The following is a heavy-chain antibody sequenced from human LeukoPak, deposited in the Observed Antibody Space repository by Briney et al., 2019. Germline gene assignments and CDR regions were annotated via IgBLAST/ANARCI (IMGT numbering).Heavy chain of an antibody. CDR3: ARHRYDSSGYFYY. J-gene: IGHJ4*02. Sequence: GESLKISCQTSGYDFTNYWVGWVRQMPGKGLEWMGIIHPLDSDIRKNPPFQGHVSLSVDTSVTTAYLQWDSLQASDTAMYYCARHRYDSSGYFYYWGQGTLVTISS. CDR1: GYDFTNYW. V-gene: IGHV5-51*01. CDR2: IHPLDSDI. D-gene: IGHD3-22*01.